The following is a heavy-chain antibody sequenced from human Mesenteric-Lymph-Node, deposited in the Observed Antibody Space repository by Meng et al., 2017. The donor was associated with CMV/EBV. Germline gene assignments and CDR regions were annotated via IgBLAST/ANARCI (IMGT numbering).Heavy chain of an antibody. D-gene: IGHD3-10*01. Sequence: ASVKVSCKASGYTFVNYDINWVRQATGQGLEWMGWMSPHSGDAGYAQQFEGRVTMTRDTSISTAYMELRGLRSEDTAVYYCARTGGLFYKVAYDWFDPWGQGTLVTVSS. CDR3: ARTGGLFYKVAYDWFDP. J-gene: IGHJ5*02. CDR2: MSPHSGDA. CDR1: GYTFVNYD. V-gene: IGHV1-8*01.